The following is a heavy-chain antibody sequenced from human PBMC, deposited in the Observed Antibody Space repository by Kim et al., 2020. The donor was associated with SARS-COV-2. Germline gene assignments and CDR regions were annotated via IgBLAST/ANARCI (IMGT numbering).Heavy chain of an antibody. CDR3: ARDPVYDSSGYDN. CDR1: GFTFSSYS. D-gene: IGHD3-22*01. V-gene: IGHV3-21*01. J-gene: IGHJ4*02. CDR2: ISSSSSYI. Sequence: GGSLRLSCAASGFTFSSYSMNWVRQAPGKGLEWVSSISSSSSYIYYADSVKGRFTISRDNAKNSLYLQMNSLRAEDTAVYYCARDPVYDSSGYDNGGQGTRVPVSS.